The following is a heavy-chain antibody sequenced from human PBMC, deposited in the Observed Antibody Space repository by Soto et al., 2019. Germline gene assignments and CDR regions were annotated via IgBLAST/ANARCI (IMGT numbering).Heavy chain of an antibody. CDR2: ISASGTST. V-gene: IGHV3-48*02. Sequence: EVQLVESGGGRVQPGGSLRLSCAASGFTFNRHSMSWVRQAPGKGLEWVSYISASGTSTQYADFVRGRLTVSRDNAKNSLYLQINRLREDDTAVYYCARDLLLVASATGAFDVWGQGTTVTVS. CDR1: GFTFNRHS. D-gene: IGHD5-12*01. J-gene: IGHJ3*01. CDR3: ARDLLLVASATGAFDV.